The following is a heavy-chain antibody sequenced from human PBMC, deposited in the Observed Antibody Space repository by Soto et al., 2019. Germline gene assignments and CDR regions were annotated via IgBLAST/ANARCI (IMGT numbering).Heavy chain of an antibody. V-gene: IGHV4-34*01. CDR3: ARRTTWFVTSRYYYSYSMYV. D-gene: IGHD1-1*01. CDR1: GGSFSGYY. J-gene: IGHJ6*03. Sequence: QVQLQQWGAGLLKPSETLSLTCAVSGGSFSGYYWSWIRQPPGTGLEWIGEINHSGSTNYNPSLKSRITVSVDTVKNQFSLQLRSVTAADTAVYYCARRTTWFVTSRYYYSYSMYVWGKGTTVTVSS. CDR2: INHSGST.